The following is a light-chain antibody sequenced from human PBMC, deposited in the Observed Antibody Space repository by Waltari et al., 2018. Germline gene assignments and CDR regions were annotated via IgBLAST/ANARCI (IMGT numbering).Light chain of an antibody. CDR2: KIS. V-gene: IGKV2-30*02. CDR1: QSPVHSDVNTY. J-gene: IGKJ2*01. CDR3: MQGSHWPRT. Sequence: DIVLTQSPLFLPVTLGQPASMSCRSSQSPVHSDVNTYVNWFHQRPGRSPRRLVYKISGRESGGPDRFRGSGSGTDFTLKHSRVEAEDVGVDYCMQGSHWPRTFGQGTKLEI.